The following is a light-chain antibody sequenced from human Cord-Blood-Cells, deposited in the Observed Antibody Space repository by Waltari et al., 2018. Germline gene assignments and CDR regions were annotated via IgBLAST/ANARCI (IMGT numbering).Light chain of an antibody. V-gene: IGKV1-39*01. CDR1: RRFSSY. J-gene: IGKJ2*01. CDR2: AAS. Sequence: DIKMPRSPSPRSASVEARFTTTCRESRRFSSYLNWYQQKPGKAPKLLIYAASSLQSGVPSRFSGSGSGTDFTLTISSLQPEDFATYYCQQSYSTPYTFGQGTKLEIK. CDR3: QQSYSTPYT.